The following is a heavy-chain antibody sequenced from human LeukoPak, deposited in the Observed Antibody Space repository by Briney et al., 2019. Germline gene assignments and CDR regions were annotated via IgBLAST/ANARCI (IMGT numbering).Heavy chain of an antibody. CDR3: VRGTSREYGYGGDDPY. J-gene: IGHJ4*02. CDR1: DFTFSTYW. D-gene: IGHD2-21*02. Sequence: PGGSLRLSCAGSDFTFSTYWMHWVRQAPGKGLVWVSRISTDGSSRTYADSVKGRFTIPRDNARNTLFLQMDSLRVEDTAVYYCVRGTSREYGYGGDDPYWGQGTLVIVSS. CDR2: ISTDGSSR. V-gene: IGHV3-74*01.